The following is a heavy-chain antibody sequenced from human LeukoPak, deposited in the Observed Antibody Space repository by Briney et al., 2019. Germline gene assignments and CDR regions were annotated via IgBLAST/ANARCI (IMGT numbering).Heavy chain of an antibody. J-gene: IGHJ5*02. V-gene: IGHV1-2*02. CDR1: GYTFTGYY. D-gene: IGHD4-17*01. CDR2: INPNSGGT. CDR3: ARDDYGDSKGRFDP. Sequence: ASVKVSCKASGYTFTGYYMHWVRQATGQGLEWMGWINPNSGGTNYAQKFQGRVTMTRATSISTAYMELSRLRSDDTAVYYCARDDYGDSKGRFDPWGQGTLVTVSS.